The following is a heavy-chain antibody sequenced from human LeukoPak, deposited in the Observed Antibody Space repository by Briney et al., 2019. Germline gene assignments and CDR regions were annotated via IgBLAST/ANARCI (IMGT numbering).Heavy chain of an antibody. CDR1: GGSFSGYY. CDR3: ARDRWIVGATRYYYYGMDV. CDR2: INHSGST. J-gene: IGHJ6*02. D-gene: IGHD1-26*01. Sequence: TPSETLSLTCAVYGGSFSGYYWSWIRQPPGKGLEWIGEINHSGSTNYNPSLKSRVTISVDTSKNQFSLKLSSVTAADTAVYYCARDRWIVGATRYYYYGMDVWGQGTTVTVSS. V-gene: IGHV4-34*01.